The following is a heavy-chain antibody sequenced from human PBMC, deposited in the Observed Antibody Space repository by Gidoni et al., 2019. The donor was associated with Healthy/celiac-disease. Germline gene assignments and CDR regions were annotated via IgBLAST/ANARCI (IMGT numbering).Heavy chain of an antibody. V-gene: IGHV3-9*01. Sequence: EVQLVESGGGLVQPGRSLRLSCAASGSTFADYAMHWVRQAPGKGLEWVSGISWNSGSIGYEDSVKGRFTISRDNAKNSLYLQMNSLRAEDTALYYCAKGIGGYWGSDAFDIWGQGTMVTVSS. CDR3: AKGIGGYWGSDAFDI. CDR2: ISWNSGSI. CDR1: GSTFADYA. J-gene: IGHJ3*02. D-gene: IGHD7-27*01.